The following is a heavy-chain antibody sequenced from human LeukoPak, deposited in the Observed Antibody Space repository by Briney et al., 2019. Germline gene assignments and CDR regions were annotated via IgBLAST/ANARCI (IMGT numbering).Heavy chain of an antibody. V-gene: IGHV1-46*04. CDR1: GYTFTGYY. Sequence: VKVSCKASGYTFTGYYMHWVRQAPGQGLEWMGIINPSGGGTSYAQKLQGRVTMTRDTSTSTVYMDLSSLRSEDTAVYYCARDHHDSSGKQYPSFDYWGQGTLVTVSS. J-gene: IGHJ4*02. CDR2: INPSGGGT. D-gene: IGHD3-22*01. CDR3: ARDHHDSSGKQYPSFDY.